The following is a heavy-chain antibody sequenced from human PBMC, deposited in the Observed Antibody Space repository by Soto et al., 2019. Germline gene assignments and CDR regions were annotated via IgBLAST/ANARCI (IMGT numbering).Heavy chain of an antibody. D-gene: IGHD6-19*01. CDR3: ARDPSRIAVGFSDY. J-gene: IGHJ4*02. Sequence: SETLSLTCAVSGGSISSSNWWSWVRQPPGKGLEWIGEIYHSGSTNYNPSLKSRVTISVDKSKNQFSLELSSVTAADTAVYYCARDPSRIAVGFSDYWGQGTLVTVSS. CDR2: IYHSGST. V-gene: IGHV4-4*02. CDR1: GGSISSSNW.